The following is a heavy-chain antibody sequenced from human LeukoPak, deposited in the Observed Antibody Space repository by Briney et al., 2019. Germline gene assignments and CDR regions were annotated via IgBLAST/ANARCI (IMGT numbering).Heavy chain of an antibody. CDR2: ISYDGSNK. V-gene: IGHV3-30-3*01. D-gene: IGHD3-10*01. CDR3: ARDQRGVIDY. J-gene: IGHJ4*02. Sequence: PGRSLRLSCAASGFTFSSYAMHWVRPAPGKGLDWVAVISYDGSNKYYADSVKGRFTISRDNSKNTLYLQMNSLRAEDTAVYYCARDQRGVIDYWGQGTLVTVSS. CDR1: GFTFSSYA.